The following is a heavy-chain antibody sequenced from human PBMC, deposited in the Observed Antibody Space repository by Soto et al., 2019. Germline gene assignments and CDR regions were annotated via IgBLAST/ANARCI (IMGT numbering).Heavy chain of an antibody. Sequence: GGSLRLSCAASGFTFRSYAMSWVRQAAGKGLEWVSAIGGSGADTYYADSVKGRFTISRDNAKNSLYLQMNSLRAEDTAVYYCARRVGGEYYFGPGTHYYYYMDVWGKGTTVTVSS. J-gene: IGHJ6*03. CDR1: GFTFRSYA. CDR2: IGGSGADT. CDR3: ARRVGGEYYFGPGTHYYYYMDV. D-gene: IGHD3-10*01. V-gene: IGHV3-23*01.